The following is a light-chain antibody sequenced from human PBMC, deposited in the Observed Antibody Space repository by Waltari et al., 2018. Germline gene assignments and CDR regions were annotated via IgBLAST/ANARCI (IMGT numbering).Light chain of an antibody. Sequence: DIVLTQFPGTLSLSAGERATLSCRASPSIGKYLAWYQLRPGQAPRLLIYDAYFRAAGIPDRFSGSGCGTDFSLTISRLEPEDFAMYYCQHYVRLPVTFG. CDR2: DAY. CDR1: PSIGKY. J-gene: IGKJ1*01. V-gene: IGKV3-20*01. CDR3: QHYVRLPVT.